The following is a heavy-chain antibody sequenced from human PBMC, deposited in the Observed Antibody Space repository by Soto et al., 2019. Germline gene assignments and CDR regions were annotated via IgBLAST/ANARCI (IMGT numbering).Heavy chain of an antibody. V-gene: IGHV3-23*01. CDR3: AKDKAYRRLSYMDV. Sequence: LRLSCAASGFTFSSYAMSWVRQAPGKGLEWVSAISGSGGSTYYADSVKDRFTISRDNSKNTLYLQMNSLRAEDTAVYYCAKDKAYRRLSYMDVWGKGTTVTVSS. CDR2: ISGSGGST. CDR1: GFTFSSYA. D-gene: IGHD4-4*01. J-gene: IGHJ6*03.